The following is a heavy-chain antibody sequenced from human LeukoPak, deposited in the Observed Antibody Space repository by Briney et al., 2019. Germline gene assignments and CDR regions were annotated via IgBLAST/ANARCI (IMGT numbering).Heavy chain of an antibody. V-gene: IGHV3-48*02. CDR2: ISDSSNI. CDR1: GFTFSYYS. Sequence: AGGSLRLSCAAPGFTFSYYSMNWVRQAPGKGLEWVSYISDSSNIYYADSVKGRFTISRDNAKNSLYLQMNSLRDEDTAVYYCAKAVVTAFDYWGQGTLVTVFS. D-gene: IGHD2-21*02. J-gene: IGHJ4*02. CDR3: AKAVVTAFDY.